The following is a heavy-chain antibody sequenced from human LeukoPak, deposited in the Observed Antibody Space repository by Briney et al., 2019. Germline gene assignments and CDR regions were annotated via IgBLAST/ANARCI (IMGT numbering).Heavy chain of an antibody. V-gene: IGHV4-31*03. Sequence: ASQTLSLTCTVSGGSISSGGYYWSWIRQHPGKGLEWIGYIYYSGSTYYNPSLKRRVTISVDASKHQFSLKLSSVTAADTAVYYCARETTVTTDAFDIWGQGTMVTVSS. CDR2: IYYSGST. CDR3: ARETTVTTDAFDI. J-gene: IGHJ3*02. D-gene: IGHD4-17*01. CDR1: GGSISSGGYY.